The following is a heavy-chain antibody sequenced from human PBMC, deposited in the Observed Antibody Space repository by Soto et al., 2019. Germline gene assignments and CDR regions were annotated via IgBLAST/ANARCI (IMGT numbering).Heavy chain of an antibody. CDR1: GGSVSGYY. CDR2: IHYTGSS. V-gene: IGHV4-59*08. D-gene: IGHD1-1*01. CDR3: ARHSNEYRKSLDY. Sequence: QLQLQESGPGLVKPSETLSLTCTVSGGSVSGYYWSWIRQPPGKGLEWIAYIHYTGSSNSNPSLESRVTMSMDTSKNQFSLKLSSVTAADTAVYYCARHSNEYRKSLDYWSKGTLVTVSS. J-gene: IGHJ4*02.